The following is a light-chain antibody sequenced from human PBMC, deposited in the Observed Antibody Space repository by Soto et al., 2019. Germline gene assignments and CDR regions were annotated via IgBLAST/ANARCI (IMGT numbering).Light chain of an antibody. V-gene: IGLV2-14*01. Sequence: QSVLTQPASVSGSPGQSITISCTEISSDIGGYNYVSWYQQHPGKAPKLIIYDVNNRPSGVSNRFSGSKSGDTASLTISGLQAEDEADYYCSSYITTSTSVVFGGGTKVTVL. CDR2: DVN. CDR1: SSDIGGYNY. J-gene: IGLJ2*01. CDR3: SSYITTSTSVV.